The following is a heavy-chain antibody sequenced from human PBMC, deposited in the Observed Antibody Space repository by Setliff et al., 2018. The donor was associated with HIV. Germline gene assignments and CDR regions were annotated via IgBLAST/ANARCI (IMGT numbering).Heavy chain of an antibody. CDR3: ARDPILGGPDFFDY. CDR1: GFTFDSYV. Sequence: PGGSLRLSCAATGFTFDSYVLHWVRQAPGKGLEWVAVMSIHGNVIIYADSVEGRFTISRDNSKNTLYLQMNSLRVEDTAVYYCARDPILGGPDFFDYWGQGTLVTVSS. V-gene: IGHV3-33*08. J-gene: IGHJ4*02. D-gene: IGHD1-26*01. CDR2: MSIHGNVI.